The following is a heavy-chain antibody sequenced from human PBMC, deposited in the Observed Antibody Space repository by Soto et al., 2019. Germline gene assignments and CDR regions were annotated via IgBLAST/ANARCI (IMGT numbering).Heavy chain of an antibody. CDR1: GFTFSSYS. CDR2: ISSSSSYI. Sequence: GGSLRLSCAASGFTFSSYSMNWVRQAPGKGLEWVSSISSSSSYIYYADSVKGRFTISRDNSKNTLYLQMNSLRAEDTAVYYCAKDQTNYYGSGSYYVFDYWGQGTLVTVSS. J-gene: IGHJ4*02. CDR3: AKDQTNYYGSGSYYVFDY. D-gene: IGHD3-10*01. V-gene: IGHV3-21*04.